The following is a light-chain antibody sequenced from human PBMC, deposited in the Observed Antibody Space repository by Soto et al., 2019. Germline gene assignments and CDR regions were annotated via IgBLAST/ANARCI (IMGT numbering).Light chain of an antibody. CDR2: KAF. V-gene: IGKV1-5*03. Sequence: DIQMTQSPSTLSASVGDRVTITCRASQSISSWLAWYQQKPGKAPKLLIYKAFSLESGVPSRFSGSGSGTEFTLTISSLQPDDFATYYCQQYNSYRRTFGQGTKVAIK. CDR1: QSISSW. CDR3: QQYNSYRRT. J-gene: IGKJ1*01.